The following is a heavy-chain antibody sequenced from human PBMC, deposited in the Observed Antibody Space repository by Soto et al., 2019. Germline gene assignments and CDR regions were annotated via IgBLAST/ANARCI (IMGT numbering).Heavy chain of an antibody. CDR1: GFTFSSYA. CDR2: ISYDGSNK. CDR3: ARDPNNYYGSGTHTRYYYYGMDV. Sequence: GGSLRLSCAASGFTFSSYAMHWVRQAPGKGLEWVAVISYDGSNKYYADSVKGRFTISRDNSENTLYLQMNSLRAEDTAVYYCARDPNNYYGSGTHTRYYYYGMDVWGQGTTVTVSS. D-gene: IGHD3-10*01. J-gene: IGHJ6*02. V-gene: IGHV3-30-3*01.